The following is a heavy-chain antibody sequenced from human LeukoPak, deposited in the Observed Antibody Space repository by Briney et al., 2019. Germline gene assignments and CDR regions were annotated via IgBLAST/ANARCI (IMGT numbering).Heavy chain of an antibody. J-gene: IGHJ6*03. D-gene: IGHD2-15*01. CDR1: GFTFSTYS. CDR2: LTMSGSYI. V-gene: IGHV3-21*01. CDR3: ARGYCSGGSCYSDYYYYYMDV. Sequence: GGALRLSCAASGFTFSTYSMSWVRQAPGKGLEWVSSLTMSGSYIYYADSVKGRFTISRDNAKNSLYLQMNSLRAEDTAVYYCARGYCSGGSCYSDYYYYYMDVWGKGTTVTVSS.